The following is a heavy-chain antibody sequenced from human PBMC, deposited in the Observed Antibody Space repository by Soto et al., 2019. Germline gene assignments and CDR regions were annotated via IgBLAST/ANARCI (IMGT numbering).Heavy chain of an antibody. CDR1: GGSISSGGYS. CDR3: ARVNYDSSGYYHDWFEP. Sequence: SETLSLTCAVSGGSISSGGYSWSWIRQPPGKGLEWIGYIYHSGSTYYNPSLKSRVTISVDRSKNQFSLKLSSVTAADTAVYYCARVNYDSSGYYHDWFEPRGQGTQVT. D-gene: IGHD3-22*01. V-gene: IGHV4-30-2*01. J-gene: IGHJ5*02. CDR2: IYHSGST.